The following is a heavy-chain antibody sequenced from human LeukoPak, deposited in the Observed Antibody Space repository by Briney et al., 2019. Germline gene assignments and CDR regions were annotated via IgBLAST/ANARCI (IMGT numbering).Heavy chain of an antibody. Sequence: SETLSLTCAVSGGSISSSNWWSWVRQPPGKGLEWIGEIYHSGSTNYNPSLKSRVTISVDKSKNQFSLKLSSVTAADTALYYCARGYYYDSSGQMAYWGQGTLVTVSS. CDR1: GGSISSSNW. CDR2: IYHSGST. D-gene: IGHD3-22*01. J-gene: IGHJ4*02. V-gene: IGHV4-4*02. CDR3: ARGYYYDSSGQMAY.